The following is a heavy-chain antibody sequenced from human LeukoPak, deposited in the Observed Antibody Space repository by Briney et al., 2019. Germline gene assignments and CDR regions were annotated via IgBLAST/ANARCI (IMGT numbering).Heavy chain of an antibody. J-gene: IGHJ6*03. V-gene: IGHV3-66*01. D-gene: IGHD3-10*01. CDR2: IYSDGST. CDR1: GFTVSTNY. CDR3: AREGLLWFGESTIPLNYYYYYMDV. Sequence: PGGSLRLSCAASGFTVSTNYMSWVRQAPGKGLELVTVIYSDGSTYYADSVKGRFTISRDNSKNTLYLQMNSLRAEDTAVYYCAREGLLWFGESTIPLNYYYYYMDVWGKGTTVTVSS.